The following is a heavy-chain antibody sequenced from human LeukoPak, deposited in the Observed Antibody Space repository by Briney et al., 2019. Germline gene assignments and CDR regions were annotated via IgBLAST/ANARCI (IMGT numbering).Heavy chain of an antibody. CDR3: ARCNYYGSGNYYYYYYMDV. V-gene: IGHV4-39*01. Sequence: SETLSLTCTVSGGSISSSSYYWGWIRQPPGKGLEWIGNIYYSGSTYYNPSLKSRVTISVDTSKNQFSLKLGSVTAADTAVYYCARCNYYGSGNYYYYYYMDVWGKGTTVTVSS. CDR1: GGSISSSSYY. CDR2: IYYSGST. D-gene: IGHD3-10*01. J-gene: IGHJ6*03.